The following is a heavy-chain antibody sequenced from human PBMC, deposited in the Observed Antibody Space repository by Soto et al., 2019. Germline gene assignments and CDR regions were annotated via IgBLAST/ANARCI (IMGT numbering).Heavy chain of an antibody. CDR1: GYTFTSYG. Sequence: QVQLVQSGAEVKKPGASVKVSCKASGYTFTSYGISWVRQAPGQGLEWMGWISAYNGNTNYAQKLQGRVTMTTDTSTSPAYMELRSLRSEDTAGYYCARDHVTIFGVVIYPRFDYWGQGTLVTVSS. CDR3: ARDHVTIFGVVIYPRFDY. CDR2: ISAYNGNT. D-gene: IGHD3-3*01. V-gene: IGHV1-18*01. J-gene: IGHJ4*02.